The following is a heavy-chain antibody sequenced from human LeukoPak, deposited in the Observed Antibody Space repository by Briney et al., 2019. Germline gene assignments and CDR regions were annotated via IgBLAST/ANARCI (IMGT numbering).Heavy chain of an antibody. CDR3: ARDLPVSGAYHQFDS. CDR1: GFTFSSDR. J-gene: IGHJ4*02. CDR2: IYSGSDYI. D-gene: IGHD4/OR15-4a*01. Sequence: GGSLRLSCVASGFTFSSDRMNWVRQAPGKGLEWVSTIYSGSDYIYYADSVKGRFTISRDNAKNSLYLQMNSLRAEDTATYYCARDLPVSGAYHQFDSWGQGTPVTVSS. V-gene: IGHV3-21*01.